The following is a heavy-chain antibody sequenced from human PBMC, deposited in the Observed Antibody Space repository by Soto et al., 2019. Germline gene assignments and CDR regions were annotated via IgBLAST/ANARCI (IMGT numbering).Heavy chain of an antibody. CDR1: GGTFSSYA. J-gene: IGHJ4*02. D-gene: IGHD4-17*01. CDR3: ASDGSPTTVTPEERYFDY. CDR2: IIPIFGTA. Sequence: QVQLVQSGAEVKKPGSSVKVSCKASGGTFSSYAISWVRQAPGQGLEWMGGIIPIFGTANYAQKFQGRVTITADEPTSTAYMELSSLRSEDTAVYYCASDGSPTTVTPEERYFDYWGQGTLVTVSS. V-gene: IGHV1-69*12.